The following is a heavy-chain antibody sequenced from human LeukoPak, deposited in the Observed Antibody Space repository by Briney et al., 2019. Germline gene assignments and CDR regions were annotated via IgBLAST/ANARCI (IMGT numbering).Heavy chain of an antibody. D-gene: IGHD3-3*01. J-gene: IGHJ4*02. CDR2: ISYDGSNK. V-gene: IGHV3-30*04. Sequence: GGSLRLSCAASGFTFSSYAMHWVRQAPGKGLEWVAVISYDGSNKYYADSVKGRFTISRDNSKNTLYLQMNSLRAGDTAVYYCARGYYDLWSGVDYWGQGTLVTVSS. CDR1: GFTFSSYA. CDR3: ARGYYDLWSGVDY.